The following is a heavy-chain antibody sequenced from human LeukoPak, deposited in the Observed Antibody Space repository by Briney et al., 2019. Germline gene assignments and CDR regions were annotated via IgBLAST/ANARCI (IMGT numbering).Heavy chain of an antibody. V-gene: IGHV3-21*01. CDR1: GFTFSSYS. CDR2: ISSSSSYI. CDR3: ARDSPETGFDY. D-gene: IGHD1-14*01. J-gene: IGHJ4*02. Sequence: GGSLRLSCAASGFTFSSYSMNRVRQAPGKGLEWVSSISSSSSYIYYADSVKGRFTISRDNAKNSPYLQMNSLRAEDTAVYYCARDSPETGFDYWGQGTLVTVSS.